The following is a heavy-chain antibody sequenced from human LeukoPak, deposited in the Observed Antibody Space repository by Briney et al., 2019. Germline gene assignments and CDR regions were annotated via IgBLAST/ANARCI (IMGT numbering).Heavy chain of an antibody. CDR3: ARGIESYGDYGY. CDR1: GGSICGSY. J-gene: IGHJ4*02. D-gene: IGHD4-17*01. Sequence: PSETLSLTCTVSGGSICGSYWSWMRQPPGKGLEWIAYMYNSGSTNYNPSLKSRVTISIDTSKNQFSLKLSSLTAADTAIYYCARGIESYGDYGYWGQGILVTVSS. CDR2: MYNSGST. V-gene: IGHV4-59*01.